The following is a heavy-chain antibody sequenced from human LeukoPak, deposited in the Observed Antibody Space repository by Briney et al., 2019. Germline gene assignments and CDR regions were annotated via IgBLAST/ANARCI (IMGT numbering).Heavy chain of an antibody. CDR3: ARRYYYNLGSFPFDF. V-gene: IGHV4-34*01. J-gene: IGHJ4*02. Sequence: PSETLSRNGAVSGVPFSGYFWSWLRQSSGKGREWIGEINNSGTNNYHPSLNSRAIISEDTSKNQFYLNLSSVTAADTAVYYCARRYYYNLGSFPFDFWGQGTLVTVSS. CDR1: GVPFSGYF. D-gene: IGHD3-10*01. CDR2: INNSGTN.